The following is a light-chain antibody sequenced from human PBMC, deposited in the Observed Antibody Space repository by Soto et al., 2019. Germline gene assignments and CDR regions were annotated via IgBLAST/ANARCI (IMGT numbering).Light chain of an antibody. J-gene: IGLJ1*01. CDR2: DVS. Sequence: QSALTQPASVSGSPGQSIAISCTGTSSDVGGYKYVSWYQQHPGKAPKLMIYDVSNRPSGVSDRFSGSKSGNTASLTISGLQAEDEADYYSTSYTSSSTYVFGTGTKVTVL. CDR3: TSYTSSSTYV. V-gene: IGLV2-14*01. CDR1: SSDVGGYKY.